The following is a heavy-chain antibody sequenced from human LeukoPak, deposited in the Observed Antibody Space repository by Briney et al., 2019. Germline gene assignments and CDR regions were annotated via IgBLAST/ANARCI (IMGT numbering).Heavy chain of an antibody. CDR1: GGSISSYY. CDR2: IYYSGST. Sequence: SETLSLTCTVSGGSISSYYWSWIRQPPGKGLEWIGYIYYSGSTNYNPSLKSRVTISVDTSKNQFSLKLSSVTAADTAVYYCARQGRSGWYGSYLGYYYYGMDVWGQGTTVTVSS. V-gene: IGHV4-59*08. D-gene: IGHD6-13*01. CDR3: ARQGRSGWYGSYLGYYYYGMDV. J-gene: IGHJ6*02.